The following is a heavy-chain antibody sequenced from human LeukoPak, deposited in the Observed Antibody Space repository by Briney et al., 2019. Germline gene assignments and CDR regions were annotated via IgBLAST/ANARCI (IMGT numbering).Heavy chain of an antibody. V-gene: IGHV1-2*04. CDR3: ARWELSGEGRYFDY. J-gene: IGHJ4*02. CDR2: INSNTGDT. CDR1: GYTFTAYY. Sequence: ASVKVSCKASGYTFTAYYIHWVRQAPGQGLEWMGWINSNTGDTGYAQKFQDWVTMTRDTSISTVYMELKRLKSDDTAVYYCARWELSGEGRYFDYWGQGTLVTVSS. D-gene: IGHD1-26*01.